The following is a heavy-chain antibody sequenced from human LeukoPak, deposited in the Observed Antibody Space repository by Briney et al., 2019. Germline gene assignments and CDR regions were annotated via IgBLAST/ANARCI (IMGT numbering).Heavy chain of an antibody. J-gene: IGHJ4*02. CDR1: GFTFNTYS. D-gene: IGHD5-18*01. CDR2: ISSTSSYI. V-gene: IGHV3-21*01. CDR3: ARYGYGGGFDY. Sequence: PGGSLRLSCAASGFTFNTYSMNWVRQAPGKGLEWVSTISSTSSYIYYADSVEGRFTTSRDNAKNSLYLQMNSLRAEDTAVYYCARYGYGGGFDYWGQGTLVTVSS.